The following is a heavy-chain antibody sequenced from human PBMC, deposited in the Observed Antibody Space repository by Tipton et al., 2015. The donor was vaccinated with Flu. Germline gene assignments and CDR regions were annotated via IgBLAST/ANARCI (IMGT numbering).Heavy chain of an antibody. D-gene: IGHD3-10*01. CDR3: ARATRYGSGSYYPFDY. V-gene: IGHV4-4*07. Sequence: GLVKPSETLSLTCTVSGGSISTYYWSWIRQPAGEGLEWVGRIYSSGNTNYNPSLKSRVTMSVDTSKNQFSLKLSSVTAGDTAVYFCARATRYGSGSYYPFDYWGQGTVVTVSS. CDR1: GGSISTYY. CDR2: IYSSGNT. J-gene: IGHJ4*02.